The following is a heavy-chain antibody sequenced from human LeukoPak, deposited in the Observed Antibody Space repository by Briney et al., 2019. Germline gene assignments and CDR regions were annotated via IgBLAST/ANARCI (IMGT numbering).Heavy chain of an antibody. Sequence: SETLSLTCTVSGGSISSYYWSWIRQPPGKGLEWIGYIYYSGSTNYNPSLKSRVTISVDTSKNQFSLKLSSVTPADTAVYYCARMRRYYYDSSGYYQEGYFDYWGQGTLVTVSS. V-gene: IGHV4-59*01. D-gene: IGHD3-22*01. J-gene: IGHJ4*02. CDR1: GGSISSYY. CDR2: IYYSGST. CDR3: ARMRRYYYDSSGYYQEGYFDY.